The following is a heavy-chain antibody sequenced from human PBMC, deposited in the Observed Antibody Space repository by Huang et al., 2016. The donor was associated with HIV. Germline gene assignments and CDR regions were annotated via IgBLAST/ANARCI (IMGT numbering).Heavy chain of an antibody. V-gene: IGHV7-4-1*02. Sequence: QVQLVQSGSELKKPGASVKVSCKASRYTFTNYALNWVRQAPGQGLEWMGWINTNTGNPTYAQGFTGRFVFSLGISGSTAYLKISSLKVEETAVYFWARAGGGLSHHPDYWGQGTLVTVSS. D-gene: IGHD3-16*02. J-gene: IGHJ4*02. CDR1: RYTFTNYA. CDR2: INTNTGNP. CDR3: ARAGGGLSHHPDY.